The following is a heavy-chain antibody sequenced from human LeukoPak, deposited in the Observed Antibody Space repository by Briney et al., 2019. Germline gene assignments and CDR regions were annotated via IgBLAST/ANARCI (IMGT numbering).Heavy chain of an antibody. CDR1: GYTFTSYA. V-gene: IGHV1-3*01. J-gene: IGHJ4*02. CDR2: INAGNGNT. CDR3: AKGFGRAPFDY. D-gene: IGHD3-10*01. Sequence: GASVKVSCKASGYTFTSYAMHWVRQAPGQRLEWMGWINAGNGNTKYSQKFQGRVTITRDTSASTAYMEPSSLRSEDTAVYCCAKGFGRAPFDYWGQGTLVTVSS.